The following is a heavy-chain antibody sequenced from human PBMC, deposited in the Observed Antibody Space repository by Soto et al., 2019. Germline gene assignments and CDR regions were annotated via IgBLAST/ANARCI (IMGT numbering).Heavy chain of an antibody. D-gene: IGHD6-19*01. J-gene: IGHJ5*02. V-gene: IGHV3-23*01. CDR2: ISGSGGST. CDR1: GFTFSSYA. CDR3: AKDLYSSGSRPTWFDP. Sequence: RGSLRLSCAASGFTFSSYAMSWVRQAPGKGLEWVSAISGSGGSTYYADSVKGRFTISRDNSKNTLYLQMNSLRAEDTAVYYCAKDLYSSGSRPTWFDPWGQGTLVTVSS.